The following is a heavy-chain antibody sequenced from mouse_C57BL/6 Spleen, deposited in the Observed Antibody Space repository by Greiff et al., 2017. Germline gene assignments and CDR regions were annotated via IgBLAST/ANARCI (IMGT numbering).Heavy chain of an antibody. CDR3: ARRRIYYGNWGFDY. CDR1: GYTFTSYW. Sequence: QVQLQQPGAELVKPGASVKMSCKASGYTFTSYWITWVKQRPGQGLEWIGDIYPGSGSTNYNEKFKSKATLTVDTSSSTAYMQLSSLTSEDSAVYYCARRRIYYGNWGFDYWGQGTTLTVSS. V-gene: IGHV1-55*01. J-gene: IGHJ2*01. D-gene: IGHD2-1*01. CDR2: IYPGSGST.